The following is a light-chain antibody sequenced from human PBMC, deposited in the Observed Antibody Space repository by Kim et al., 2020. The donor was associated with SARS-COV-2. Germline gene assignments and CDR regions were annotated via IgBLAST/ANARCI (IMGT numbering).Light chain of an antibody. CDR3: QQYKSYSWT. CDR1: QSIISS. V-gene: IGKV1-5*03. Sequence: ASVGDRLTITCRASQSIISSLAWYQQKPGKAPKLLIYKASTLESGVPSRFSGSGSGIQFTLTISSLQPDDFATYYCQQYKSYSWTFGQGTKVDIK. CDR2: KAS. J-gene: IGKJ1*01.